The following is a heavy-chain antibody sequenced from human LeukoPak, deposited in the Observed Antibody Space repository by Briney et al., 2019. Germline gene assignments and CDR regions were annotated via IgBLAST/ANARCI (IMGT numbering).Heavy chain of an antibody. CDR1: GGSFSIYY. CDR2: INHSEST. V-gene: IGHV4-34*01. CDR3: ARGLGGGNSVYFDL. J-gene: IGHJ2*01. D-gene: IGHD4-23*01. Sequence: PSETLSLTCAVYGGSFSIYYWSWIRQPPGKGLEWIAEINHSESTNYNPSLKSRVTISVDTSKNQVSLKLNSVTAADTAVYHCARGLGGGNSVYFDLWGRGTLVTVSS.